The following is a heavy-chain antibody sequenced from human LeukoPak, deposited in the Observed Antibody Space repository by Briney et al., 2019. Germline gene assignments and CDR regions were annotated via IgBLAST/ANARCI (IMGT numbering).Heavy chain of an antibody. Sequence: SETLSLTCTVSGGSIRNYHWSWIRQPPEKGLEWIGYIYYRGSTSYNPSLNSRVTLSIDTSMNQFSLRLTSVTAADTAVYYCARVDFYDWGGGNWFDPWGQGTLVTVSP. CDR3: ARVDFYDWGGGNWFDP. J-gene: IGHJ5*02. CDR2: IYYRGST. CDR1: GGSIRNYH. D-gene: IGHD7-27*01. V-gene: IGHV4-59*12.